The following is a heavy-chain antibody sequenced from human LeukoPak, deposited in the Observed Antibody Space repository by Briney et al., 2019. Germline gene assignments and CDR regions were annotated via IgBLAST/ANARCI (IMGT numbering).Heavy chain of an antibody. CDR1: GFTFSRYW. CDR2: INLEGTEK. Sequence: PGGSLRLSCKASGFTFSRYWMNWVRQAPGKGLEWVANINLEGTEKYYLNSVEGRFSISRDNAKNSLYLQMNSLRAEDTAVYYCARPGSPRGGVRGGNWFDPWGQGTLVTVSS. J-gene: IGHJ5*02. CDR3: ARPGSPRGGVRGGNWFDP. V-gene: IGHV3-7*01. D-gene: IGHD3-10*01.